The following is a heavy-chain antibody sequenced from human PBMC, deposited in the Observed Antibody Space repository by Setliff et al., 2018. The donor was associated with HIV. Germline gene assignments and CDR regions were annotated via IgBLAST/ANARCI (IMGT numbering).Heavy chain of an antibody. CDR3: NMGHYRKSSE. CDR2: IKADESEK. J-gene: IGHJ4*02. Sequence: GGSLRLSCAASGFSFSEFWMNWVRQAPGKGLEWVANIKADESEKYYVDSVKGRFTTSRDNTKNSLFLQMDRLRVEDTAVYYCNMGHYRKSSEWGRGTLVTVSS. D-gene: IGHD3-10*01. CDR1: GFSFSEFW. V-gene: IGHV3-7*03.